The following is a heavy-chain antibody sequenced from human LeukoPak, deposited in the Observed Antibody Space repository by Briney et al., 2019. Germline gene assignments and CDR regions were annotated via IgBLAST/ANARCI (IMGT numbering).Heavy chain of an antibody. CDR2: ISGSGGST. CDR3: AKEPAYYYDSSGYYVQ. D-gene: IGHD3-22*01. CDR1: GFTFSSYA. Sequence: TGGSLRLSCAASGFTFSSYAMSWVRQAPGKGLEWVSAISGSGGSTYYADSVKGRFTISRDNSKNTLYLQMNSLRAEDTAVYYCAKEPAYYYDSSGYYVQWGQGTLVTVSS. V-gene: IGHV3-23*01. J-gene: IGHJ4*02.